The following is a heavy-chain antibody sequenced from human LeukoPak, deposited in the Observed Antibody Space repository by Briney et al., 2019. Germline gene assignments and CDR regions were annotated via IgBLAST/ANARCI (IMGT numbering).Heavy chain of an antibody. CDR2: IYTSGST. J-gene: IGHJ6*02. D-gene: IGHD3-9*01. CDR1: GGSISSYY. V-gene: IGHV4-4*07. Sequence: PSETLSLTCTVSGGSISSYYWSWIRQPAGKGLEWIGRIYTSGSTNYNPSLKSRVTMSVDTSKNQFSLKMSSVTAVDTAAYYCARVYYDYLLYKGGYYWYHFGMDVWGQGTTVTVSS. CDR3: ARVYYDYLLYKGGYYWYHFGMDV.